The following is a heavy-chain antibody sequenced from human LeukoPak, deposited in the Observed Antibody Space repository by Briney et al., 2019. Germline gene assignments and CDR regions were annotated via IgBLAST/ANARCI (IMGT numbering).Heavy chain of an antibody. CDR2: IKLDGSEK. V-gene: IGHV3-7*04. J-gene: IGHJ4*02. CDR3: VRPRYCSVGRCYSDY. CDR1: GFTFSNYW. Sequence: GGSLRLSCAASGFTFSNYWMNWVRQAPGKGLEWVANIKLDGSEKYYVDSVKGRFTISRDNAKNSLYLQMNSLRAEDTAVYYCVRPRYCSVGRCYSDYWGQGTLVTVSS. D-gene: IGHD2-15*01.